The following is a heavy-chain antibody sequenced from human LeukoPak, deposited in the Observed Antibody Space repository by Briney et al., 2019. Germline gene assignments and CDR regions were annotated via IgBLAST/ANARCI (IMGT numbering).Heavy chain of an antibody. V-gene: IGHV3-21*01. CDR2: ISSSSSYI. CDR3: ARDSEDTAMGAINWFDP. CDR1: GFTFSSYS. J-gene: IGHJ5*02. D-gene: IGHD5-18*01. Sequence: GGSLRLSCAASGFTFSSYSMNWVRQAPGKGLEWVSSISSSSSYIYYADSVKGRFTISRDNAKNSLYLQMNSLRAEDTAVYYCARDSEDTAMGAINWFDPWGQGTLVTVSS.